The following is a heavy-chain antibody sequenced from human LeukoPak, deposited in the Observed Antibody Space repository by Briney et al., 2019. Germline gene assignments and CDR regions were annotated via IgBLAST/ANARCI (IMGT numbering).Heavy chain of an antibody. CDR2: IYHSGST. CDR3: VRVWNWFDP. CDR1: GYSISSGYY. V-gene: IGHV4-38-2*02. D-gene: IGHD3-16*01. J-gene: IGHJ5*02. Sequence: SETLSLTCTVSGYSISSGYYWGWIRQPPGKGLEWIGSIYHSGSTYYNPSLKSRVTISVDTSKNQFSLKLSSVTAADTAVYYCVRVWNWFDPWGQGTLVTVSS.